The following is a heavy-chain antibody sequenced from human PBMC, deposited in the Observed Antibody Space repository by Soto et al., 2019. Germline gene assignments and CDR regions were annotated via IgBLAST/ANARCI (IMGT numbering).Heavy chain of an antibody. Sequence: PSETLSLTCAVYGGSFSGYNWSWIRQPPGKGLEWIGESSHSGSTNYNPSLKSRVTISVDTSMNQFSLKLSSVTAADTAVYYCARALGWYEAPAVGHYYYMDVWGKGTTVTVSS. CDR2: SSHSGST. CDR3: ARALGWYEAPAVGHYYYMDV. V-gene: IGHV4-34*01. D-gene: IGHD6-19*01. CDR1: GGSFSGYN. J-gene: IGHJ6*03.